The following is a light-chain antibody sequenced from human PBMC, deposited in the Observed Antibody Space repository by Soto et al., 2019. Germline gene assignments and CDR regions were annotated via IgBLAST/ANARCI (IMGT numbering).Light chain of an antibody. CDR1: QGVSSN. CDR2: GAS. CDR3: QQYNNWPHT. Sequence: EIVMTQSPATLFFSPGKRATLSCRPSQGVSSNLAWYQQKPGQAPRLLIYGASTRATGIPARFSGSGSGTEFTLTISSLQSEDFAFYYCQQYNNWPHTFGQGTKLEIK. V-gene: IGKV3-15*01. J-gene: IGKJ2*01.